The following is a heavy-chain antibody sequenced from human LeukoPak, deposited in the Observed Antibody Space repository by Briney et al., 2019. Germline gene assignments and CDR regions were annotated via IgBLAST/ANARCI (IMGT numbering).Heavy chain of an antibody. CDR2: IYYSGST. CDR3: ARGFYLGGNFAWFDP. J-gene: IGHJ5*02. D-gene: IGHD2/OR15-2a*01. CDR1: GGSISSSSYY. V-gene: IGHV4-39*01. Sequence: SETLSLTCTVSGGSISSSSYYWGWIRQPPGKGLEWIGSIYYSGSTYYNPSLKSRVTISVDTSKNQFSLKLSSVTAADTAVYYCARGFYLGGNFAWFDPWGQGTLVIVSS.